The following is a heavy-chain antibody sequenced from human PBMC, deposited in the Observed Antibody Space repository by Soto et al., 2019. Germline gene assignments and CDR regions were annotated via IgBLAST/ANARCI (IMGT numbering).Heavy chain of an antibody. CDR3: ARTPGGAPADYYFDY. Sequence: QVRLQESGPGLVKPSKTLSLTCTVSGGSISSGDYYWSWIRHHPGGGLEWIGYIQYSGNTYYDPSLKSRLTMSVDTSKNQFSLNLSSVTAADTAVYYCARTPGGAPADYYFDYWGLGTLVTVSS. D-gene: IGHD4-17*01. V-gene: IGHV4-31*03. CDR2: IQYSGNT. CDR1: GGSISSGDYY. J-gene: IGHJ4*02.